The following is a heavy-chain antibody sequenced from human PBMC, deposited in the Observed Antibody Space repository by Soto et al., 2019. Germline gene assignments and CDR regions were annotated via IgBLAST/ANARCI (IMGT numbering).Heavy chain of an antibody. CDR1: GYTFTSYA. Sequence: ASVKVSCKASGYTFTSYAMHWVRQAPGQRLEWMGWINAGNGNTKYSQKFQGRVTITRDTSASTAYMELSSLRSEDTAVYYCARTNQYNPMVRGVITNPQFDYWGQGTLVTVSS. V-gene: IGHV1-3*01. CDR3: ARTNQYNPMVRGVITNPQFDY. J-gene: IGHJ4*02. D-gene: IGHD3-10*01. CDR2: INAGNGNT.